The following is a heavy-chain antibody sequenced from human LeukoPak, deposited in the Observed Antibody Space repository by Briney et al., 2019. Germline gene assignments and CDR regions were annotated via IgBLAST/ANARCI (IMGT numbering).Heavy chain of an antibody. CDR1: GGSISSYY. Sequence: SETLSLTCTVSGGSISSYYWSWIRQPPGKGLEWIGYIYYSGSTNYNPSLKSRVTISVDTSKNQFSLKLSSVTAADAAVYYCARVGNSYGYYMDVWGKGTTVTASS. CDR3: ARVGNSYGYYMDV. D-gene: IGHD5-18*01. CDR2: IYYSGST. J-gene: IGHJ6*03. V-gene: IGHV4-59*01.